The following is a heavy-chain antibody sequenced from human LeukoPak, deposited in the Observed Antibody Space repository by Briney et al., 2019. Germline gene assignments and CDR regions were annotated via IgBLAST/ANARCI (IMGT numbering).Heavy chain of an antibody. CDR2: ISAYNGNT. V-gene: IGHV1-18*01. CDR1: GGTFSSYA. Sequence: ASVKVSCKASGGTFSSYAISWVRQAPGQGLEWMGWISAYNGNTNYAQKLQGRVTMTTDTSTSTAYMELRSLRSDDTAMYYVAXXGQQLVRSGDDYWGQGTLVTVSS. J-gene: IGHJ4*02. CDR3: AXXGQQLVRSGDDY. D-gene: IGHD6-13*01.